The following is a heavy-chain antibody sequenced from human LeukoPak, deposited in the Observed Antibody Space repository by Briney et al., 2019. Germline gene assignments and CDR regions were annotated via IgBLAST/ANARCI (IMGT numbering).Heavy chain of an antibody. Sequence: GGSLRVSCAASALTFSSYAMSWVRQAPGEGLEWVSTISASASSTYYVDSVRGRFTISRDNSKNTLYLQMNSLRAEDTAVYYCAKLPSRGYGTTALARYYFDYWGQGTLVTVSS. CDR2: ISASASST. D-gene: IGHD5-12*01. CDR1: ALTFSSYA. CDR3: AKLPSRGYGTTALARYYFDY. J-gene: IGHJ4*02. V-gene: IGHV3-23*01.